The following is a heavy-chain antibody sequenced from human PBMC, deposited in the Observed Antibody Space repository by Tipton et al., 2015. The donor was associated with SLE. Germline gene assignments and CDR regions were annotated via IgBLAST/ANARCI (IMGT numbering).Heavy chain of an antibody. CDR1: GGSFSGHY. CDR2: INHSGST. V-gene: IGHV4-34*01. J-gene: IGHJ4*02. D-gene: IGHD6-13*01. Sequence: LRLSCAVYGGSFSGHYWSWIRQPPGKGLEWIGKINHSGSTNYNPSLKSRVTISVDTSKNQFSLKLSSVTAADTAVYYCARDGSSWYFDYWGQGTLVTVSS. CDR3: ARDGSSWYFDY.